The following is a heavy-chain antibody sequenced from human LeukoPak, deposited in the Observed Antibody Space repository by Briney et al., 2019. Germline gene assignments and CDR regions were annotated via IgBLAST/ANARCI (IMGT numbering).Heavy chain of an antibody. CDR3: ARWSSSWDAFDI. V-gene: IGHV4-59*01. D-gene: IGHD6-13*01. Sequence: SETLSLTCTVSGASITSYYWNWIRQPPGKGLEWIGYIHHSGNANYNPSLNSRVTMSVDTSTNHFSLKLTSVTAADAAVYYCARWSSSWDAFDIWGQGTMVTVSS. CDR1: GASITSYY. CDR2: IHHSGNA. J-gene: IGHJ3*02.